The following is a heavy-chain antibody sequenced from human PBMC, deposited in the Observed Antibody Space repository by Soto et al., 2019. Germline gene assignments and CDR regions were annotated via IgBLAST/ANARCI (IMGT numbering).Heavy chain of an antibody. Sequence: GGSVRLSCAASGFTFSDYYMRWIRQARGKGRGWVSYIISSGSTIYYADSVKGRFTISRDNAKNSLYLQMNSLRAEDTAVYYCASVPVGATFFDYWGQGTLVTVSS. D-gene: IGHD1-26*01. CDR3: ASVPVGATFFDY. CDR2: IISSGSTI. CDR1: GFTFSDYY. J-gene: IGHJ4*02. V-gene: IGHV3-11*01.